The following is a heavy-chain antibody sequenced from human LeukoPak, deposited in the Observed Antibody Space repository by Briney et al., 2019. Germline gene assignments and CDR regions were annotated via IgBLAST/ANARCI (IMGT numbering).Heavy chain of an antibody. CDR1: GGSISSGGYS. D-gene: IGHD4-17*01. CDR2: IYHRGRT. Sequence: PSETLSLTCAVSGGSISSGGYSWSWIRQPPGKCLEWIGYIYHRGRTYYNPSLKSRVTISVDRSKNQFSLKLSSVTAADTAVYYSTRSDYVGALDYWGQGTLVSVST. CDR3: TRSDYVGALDY. V-gene: IGHV4-30-2*01. J-gene: IGHJ4*02.